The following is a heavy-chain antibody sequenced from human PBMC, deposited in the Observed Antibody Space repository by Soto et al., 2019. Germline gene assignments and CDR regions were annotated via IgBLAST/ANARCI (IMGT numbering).Heavy chain of an antibody. J-gene: IGHJ3*02. Sequence: SETLSLTCAVYGGSFSGYYWSWIRQPPGKGLEWIGEINHSGSTNYNPSLKSRVTISVDTSKNQFSLKLSSVTAADTAVYYCARAREGAYCGGDCYDDAFDIWGQGTMATVSS. CDR1: GGSFSGYY. CDR3: ARAREGAYCGGDCYDDAFDI. CDR2: INHSGST. D-gene: IGHD2-21*02. V-gene: IGHV4-34*01.